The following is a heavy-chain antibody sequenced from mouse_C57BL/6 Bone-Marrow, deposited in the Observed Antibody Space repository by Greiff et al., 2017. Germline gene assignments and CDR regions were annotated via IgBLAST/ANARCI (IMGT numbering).Heavy chain of an antibody. CDR3: TRRSFYYYGSSYWYFDV. J-gene: IGHJ1*03. Sequence: QVQLQQSGAELVRPGASVTLSCKASGYTFTDYEMHWVKQTPVHGLEWIGAIDPETGGTAYNQKFKGKAILTADKSSSTAYMELRSLTSEDSAVYYCTRRSFYYYGSSYWYFDVWGTGTTVTVSS. CDR2: IDPETGGT. D-gene: IGHD1-1*01. CDR1: GYTFTDYE. V-gene: IGHV1-15*01.